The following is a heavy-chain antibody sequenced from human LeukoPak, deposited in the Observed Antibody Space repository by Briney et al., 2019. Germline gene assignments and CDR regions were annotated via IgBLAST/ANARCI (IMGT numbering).Heavy chain of an antibody. V-gene: IGHV1-69*13. CDR1: GGTFSSYA. Sequence: SVKVSCKASGGTFSSYAISWVRQAPGQGLEWMGGIIPIFGTANYAQKFQGRVTITADESTSTAYMELSSLRSEDTAVYYCARQSSHDYGMDIWGQGTTVTVSS. CDR2: IIPIFGTA. CDR3: ARQSSHDYGMDI. J-gene: IGHJ6*02.